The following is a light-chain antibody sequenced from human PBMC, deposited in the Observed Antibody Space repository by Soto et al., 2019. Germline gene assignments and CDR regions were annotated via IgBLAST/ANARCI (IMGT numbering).Light chain of an antibody. CDR1: QSVSSN. CDR3: QQYNNWPRT. V-gene: IGKV3-15*01. Sequence: EIVMTQSPATLSVSPGERATLSCRASQSVSSNLAWYQQKPGQAPRLLIYGASTRATGIPARFSGSGSGTEFTLTISRRQAEDFAFYYCQQYNNWPRTFGQGTKVEIK. J-gene: IGKJ1*01. CDR2: GAS.